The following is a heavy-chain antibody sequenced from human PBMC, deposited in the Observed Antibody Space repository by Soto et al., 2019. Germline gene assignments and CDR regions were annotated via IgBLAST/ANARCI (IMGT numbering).Heavy chain of an antibody. Sequence: ASVKVSCKTSGYTFTGYYIHWVRQAPGRGLEWMGIINPSGGSTSYAQKFQGRVTMTRDTSTSTVYMELSSLRSEDTAVYYCARNYDYVWGSYRFPHNWGQGTLVTVSS. V-gene: IGHV1-46*01. J-gene: IGHJ4*02. CDR1: GYTFTGYY. CDR3: ARNYDYVWGSYRFPHN. D-gene: IGHD3-16*02. CDR2: INPSGGST.